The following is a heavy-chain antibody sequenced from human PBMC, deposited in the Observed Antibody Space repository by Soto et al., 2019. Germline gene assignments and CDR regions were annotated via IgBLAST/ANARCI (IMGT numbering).Heavy chain of an antibody. CDR3: AKWDTHGIITPPVGGNYYYYDMDV. CDR1: GFMFASYA. J-gene: IGHJ6*01. Sequence: WGSLRISCASSGFMFASYAMCWVRQAPGMGLEWVSEITCSGGGTYYADSVKGRVTVSRDNSKNTLYLQMHSLRVEDTAIFFCAKWDTHGIITPPVGGNYYYYDMDVWGQGTTVTVSS. D-gene: IGHD5-18*01. V-gene: IGHV3-23*01. CDR2: ITCSGGGT.